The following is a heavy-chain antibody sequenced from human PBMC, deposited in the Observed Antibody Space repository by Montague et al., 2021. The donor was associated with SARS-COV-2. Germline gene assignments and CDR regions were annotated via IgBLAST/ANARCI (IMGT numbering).Heavy chain of an antibody. CDR2: IYYSGTT. J-gene: IGHJ5*02. D-gene: IGHD3-16*01. V-gene: IGHV4-39*01. Sequence: SETLSLTCTVSAGAIRDTDYFWGWIRQSPGKGLEWIGSIYYSGTTYHXPSLKSRVTISVDTSKNQFSLKLSSVTAADTAVYFCARHRDNLGSLDWFAPWGQGTLVTVSS. CDR3: ARHRDNLGSLDWFAP. CDR1: AGAIRDTDYF.